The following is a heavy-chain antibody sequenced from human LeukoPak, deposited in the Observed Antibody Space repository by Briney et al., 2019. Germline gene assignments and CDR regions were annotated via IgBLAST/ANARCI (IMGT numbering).Heavy chain of an antibody. CDR3: ARRGYDILTGYLDY. CDR2: IYYSGSP. J-gene: IGHJ4*02. CDR1: GGSISSGGYY. Sequence: SETLSLTCTVSGGSISSGGYYWSWIRQHPGKGLEWIGYIYYSGSPYYNPSLKSRVTISVDTSKNQFSLKLSSVTAADTAVYYCARRGYDILTGYLDYWGQGTLVTVSS. D-gene: IGHD3-9*01. V-gene: IGHV4-31*03.